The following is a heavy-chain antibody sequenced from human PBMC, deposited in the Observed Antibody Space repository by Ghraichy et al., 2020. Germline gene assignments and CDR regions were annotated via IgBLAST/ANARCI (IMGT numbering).Heavy chain of an antibody. CDR2: IKSKTDGGTT. CDR3: TTVGSSGHNYYYYGMDV. CDR1: GFTFSNAW. D-gene: IGHD3-22*01. Sequence: LSLTCAASGFTFSNAWMSWVRQAPGKGLEWVGRIKSKTDGGTTDYAAPVKGRFTISRDDSKNTLYLQMNSLKTEDTAVYYCTTVGSSGHNYYYYGMDVWGQGTTVTVSS. V-gene: IGHV3-15*01. J-gene: IGHJ6*02.